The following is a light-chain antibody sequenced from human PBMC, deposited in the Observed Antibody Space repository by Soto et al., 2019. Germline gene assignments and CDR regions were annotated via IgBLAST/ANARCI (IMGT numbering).Light chain of an antibody. J-gene: IGKJ3*01. V-gene: IGKV1-12*01. CDR1: QAIGVW. CDR3: QQANSFPFT. Sequence: DLPMTQSPSSVSASVGDRVTITCRASQAIGVWLAWYQQKPGKAPDLLIYAASHLQSGVPSRFSGSGSGTDFTLTISSLQPEDFATYFCQQANSFPFTFGPGTKVDIK. CDR2: AAS.